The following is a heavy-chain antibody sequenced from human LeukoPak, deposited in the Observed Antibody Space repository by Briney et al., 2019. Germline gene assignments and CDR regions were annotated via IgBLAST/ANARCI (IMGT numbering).Heavy chain of an antibody. CDR1: GFTFSSYA. Sequence: GGSLRLSCSVSGFTFSSYAMHWVRQAPGKGLEYVSTISSNGGSTHSADSVKGRFTISRDNSKNTLYLQMSSLRAEDTAVYYCVKDPYCSSTSCYAAFDIWGQGTMVTVSS. CDR2: ISSNGGST. J-gene: IGHJ3*02. V-gene: IGHV3-64*03. D-gene: IGHD2-2*01. CDR3: VKDPYCSSTSCYAAFDI.